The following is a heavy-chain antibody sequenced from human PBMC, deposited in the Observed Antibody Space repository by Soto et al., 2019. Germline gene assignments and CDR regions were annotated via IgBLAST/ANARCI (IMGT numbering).Heavy chain of an antibody. CDR1: GITFNNFA. V-gene: IGHV3-23*01. J-gene: IGHJ4*02. CDR3: AKDIGRSVGNVYHIAS. Sequence: EVELLESGGGLVQPGGSLRLSCVASGITFNNFAMTWVRLAPGKGLEWVSSISANSGNTYYADSVKGRFIISRDNTKSTVCLHRSGLSAEATARYYCAKDIGRSVGNVYHIASWGQGTQVTFSS. CDR2: ISANSGNT. D-gene: IGHD1-26*01.